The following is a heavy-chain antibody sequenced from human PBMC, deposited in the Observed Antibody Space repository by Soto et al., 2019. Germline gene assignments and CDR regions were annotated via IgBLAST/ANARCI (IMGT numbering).Heavy chain of an antibody. D-gene: IGHD5-12*01. J-gene: IGHJ6*02. CDR3: AKDWGDSYNSYYGMEV. V-gene: IGHV3-23*01. CDR2: LTSSGGRT. CDR1: GFTFSTYP. Sequence: EVQLLESGGGFVQPGGSLRLSCAASGFTFSTYPMIWVRQAPRKGLEWVSALTSSGGRTYYADSVKGRFTIFRDNSKNTMYLQMNSLRAEDTAVYYCAKDWGDSYNSYYGMEVWGQGTTVTVSS.